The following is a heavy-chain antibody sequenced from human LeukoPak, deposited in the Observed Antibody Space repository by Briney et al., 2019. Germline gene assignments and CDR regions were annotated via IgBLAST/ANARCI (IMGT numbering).Heavy chain of an antibody. V-gene: IGHV1-18*01. CDR3: ARDRGTFYYDSGGYFFDY. D-gene: IGHD3-22*01. J-gene: IGHJ4*02. CDR2: ISAYNGNT. Sequence: ASVKVSCKASGYTFTSYGISWVRQAPGQGLEWMGWISAYNGNTNYAQKLQGRVTMTTDTSTSTVYMELRSLRSDDTAVYYCARDRGTFYYDSGGYFFDYWGQGTLVTVSS. CDR1: GYTFTSYG.